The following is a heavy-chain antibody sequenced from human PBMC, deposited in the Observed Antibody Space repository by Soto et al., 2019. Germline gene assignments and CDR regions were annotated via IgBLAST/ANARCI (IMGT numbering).Heavy chain of an antibody. J-gene: IGHJ4*02. CDR1: GFTFSSYA. D-gene: IGHD6-19*01. Sequence: LRLSCAASGFTFSSYAMSWVRQAPGKGLEWVSAISGSGGSTYYADSVKGRFTISRDNSKNTLYLQMNSLRAEDTAVYYCAKPLGAVGLAVADFDYWGQGTLVTVSS. CDR3: AKPLGAVGLAVADFDY. CDR2: ISGSGGST. V-gene: IGHV3-23*01.